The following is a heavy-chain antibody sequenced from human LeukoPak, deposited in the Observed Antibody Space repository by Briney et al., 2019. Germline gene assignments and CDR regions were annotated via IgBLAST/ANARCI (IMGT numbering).Heavy chain of an antibody. CDR3: ATDYDFWSGYYFSEYFQH. CDR1: GGSISSSSYY. V-gene: IGHV4-39*02. Sequence: SETLSLTCTVSGGSISSSSYYWGWIRQPPGKGLEWIGSIYYSGSTYYNPSLKSRVTISVDTSKNQFSLKLSSVTAADTAVYYCATDYDFWSGYYFSEYFQHWGQGTLVTVSS. D-gene: IGHD3-3*01. J-gene: IGHJ1*01. CDR2: IYYSGST.